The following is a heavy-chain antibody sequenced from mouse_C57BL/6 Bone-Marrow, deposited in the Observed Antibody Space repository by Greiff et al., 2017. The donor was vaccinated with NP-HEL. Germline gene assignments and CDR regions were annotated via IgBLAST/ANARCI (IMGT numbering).Heavy chain of an antibody. CDR3: ALYYDYDESFAY. CDR2: IDPSDSYN. CDR1: GYTFTSYW. V-gene: IGHV1-50*01. Sequence: VQLQQSGAELVKPGASVTLSCKASGYTFTSYWMQWVKQRPGQGLEWIGEIDPSDSYNNYKQKFKGKATMTVDPSSRTAYMQLSSLTSEDSAVYYCALYYDYDESFAYWGQGTPVTVSA. D-gene: IGHD2-4*01. J-gene: IGHJ3*01.